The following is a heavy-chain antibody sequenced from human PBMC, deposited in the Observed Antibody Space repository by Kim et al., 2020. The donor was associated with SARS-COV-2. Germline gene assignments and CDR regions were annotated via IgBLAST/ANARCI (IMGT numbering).Heavy chain of an antibody. D-gene: IGHD3-16*01. CDR3: ARPLNVGLRLGDRGAFDI. Sequence: GESLKISCKGSGYSFTSYWIGWVRQMPGKGLEWMGIIYPGDSDTRYSPSFQGQVTISADKSISTAYLQWSSLKASDTAMYYCARPLNVGLRLGDRGAFDIWGQGTMVTVSS. V-gene: IGHV5-51*01. CDR2: IYPGDSDT. CDR1: GYSFTSYW. J-gene: IGHJ3*02.